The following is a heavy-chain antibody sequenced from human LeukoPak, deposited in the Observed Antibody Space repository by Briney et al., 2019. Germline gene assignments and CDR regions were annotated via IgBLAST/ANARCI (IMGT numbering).Heavy chain of an antibody. J-gene: IGHJ3*02. D-gene: IGHD5-18*01. Sequence: SETLSLTCTVSGYSISSGYYWGWIRQPPGKGLEWIGSIYHSGSTYYNPSLKSRVTISVDTSKNQFSLKLSSVTAADTAVYYCARDLYSYGAFDIWGQGTMVTVSS. CDR1: GYSISSGYY. V-gene: IGHV4-38-2*02. CDR2: IYHSGST. CDR3: ARDLYSYGAFDI.